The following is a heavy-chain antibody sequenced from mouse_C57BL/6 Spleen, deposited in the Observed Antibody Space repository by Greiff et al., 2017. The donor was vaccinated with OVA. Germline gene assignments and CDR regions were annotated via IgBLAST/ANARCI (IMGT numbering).Heavy chain of an antibody. D-gene: IGHD1-1*01. J-gene: IGHJ2*01. CDR3: ARWDYGSSYADD. V-gene: IGHV1-50*01. CDR1: GYTFTSYW. CDR2: IDPSDSYT. Sequence: QVHVKQSGAELVKPGASVKLSCKASGYTFTSYWMQWVKQRPGQGLEWIGEIDPSDSYTNYNQKFKGKATLTVDTSSSTAYMQLSSLTSEDSAVYYCARWDYGSSYADDWGQGTTLTVSS.